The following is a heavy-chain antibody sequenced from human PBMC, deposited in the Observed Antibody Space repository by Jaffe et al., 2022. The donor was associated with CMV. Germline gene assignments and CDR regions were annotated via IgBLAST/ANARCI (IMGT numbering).Heavy chain of an antibody. J-gene: IGHJ4*02. D-gene: IGHD3-9*01. CDR2: ISSSGSTI. CDR3: ARETPLTGTDY. Sequence: EVQLVESGGGLVQPGGSLRLSCAASGFTFSSYEMNWVRQAPGKGLEWVSYISSSGSTIYYADSVKGRFTISRDNAKNSLYLQMNSLRAEDTAVYYCARETPLTGTDYWGQGTLVTVSS. CDR1: GFTFSSYE. V-gene: IGHV3-48*03.